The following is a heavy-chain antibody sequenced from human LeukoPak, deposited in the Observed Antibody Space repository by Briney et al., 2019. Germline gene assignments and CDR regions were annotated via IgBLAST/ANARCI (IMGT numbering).Heavy chain of an antibody. Sequence: ASVKVSCKASGYTFTTYAINWVRQAPGQGLGWMGWINTNTGNPTYAQGFTGRFVFSLDTSVSTAYLQISSLKAEDSAVYYCARARYCSDARCYGDYWGQGTLVTVSS. CDR2: INTNTGNP. D-gene: IGHD2-2*01. CDR1: GYTFTTYA. CDR3: ARARYCSDARCYGDY. J-gene: IGHJ4*02. V-gene: IGHV7-4-1*02.